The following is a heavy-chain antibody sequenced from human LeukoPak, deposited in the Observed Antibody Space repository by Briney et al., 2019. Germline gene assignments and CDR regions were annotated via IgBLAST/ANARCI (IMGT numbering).Heavy chain of an antibody. CDR2: ISGSSNYI. D-gene: IGHD4-23*01. CDR1: GFTSINYN. CDR3: ARGGNIDY. V-gene: IGHV3-21*06. Sequence: PGGSLRLSCAASGFTSINYNMNWVSQAPGKGLEWVSSISGSSNYIYYADSVKGRFTISRDNANNSLSLQMNSLGAEDKAVYYCARGGNIDYWGQGALVTVSS. J-gene: IGHJ4*02.